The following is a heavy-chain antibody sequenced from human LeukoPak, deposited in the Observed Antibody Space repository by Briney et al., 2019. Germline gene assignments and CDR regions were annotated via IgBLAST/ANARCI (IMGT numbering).Heavy chain of an antibody. V-gene: IGHV3-48*01. J-gene: IGHJ4*02. CDR1: GFTFSSYS. Sequence: GGSLRLSCAASGFTFSSYSMNWVRQAPGKGLEWVSYISSSSSTIYYADSVKGRFTISRDNAKNSLYLQMNSLRAEDTAVYYCARDSPPYYYGSGSPDYWGQGTLVTVSS. CDR2: ISSSSSTI. CDR3: ARDSPPYYYGSGSPDY. D-gene: IGHD3-10*01.